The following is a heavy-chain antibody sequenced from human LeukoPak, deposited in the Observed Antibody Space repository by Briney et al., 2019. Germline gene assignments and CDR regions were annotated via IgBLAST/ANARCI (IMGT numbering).Heavy chain of an antibody. D-gene: IGHD1-26*01. CDR1: GGSISDYY. J-gene: IGHJ3*02. Sequence: SETLSLTCTVSGGSISDYYWSWIRQPPGKGLEWIRWIFGSGCSNYNPPLKSQLTISVDTSKNQFSLKLTSATAADTAVYYCAREKDTGSNHAKIRYDIWGQETMVTVSS. V-gene: IGHV4-59*01. CDR3: AREKDTGSNHAKIRYDI. CDR2: IFGSGCS.